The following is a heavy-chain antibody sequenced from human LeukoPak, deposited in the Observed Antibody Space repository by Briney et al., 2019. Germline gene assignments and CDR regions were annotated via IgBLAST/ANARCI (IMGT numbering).Heavy chain of an antibody. CDR3: ARVPFPDYYDSSGYYLYFDY. CDR1: GGTFSSYA. D-gene: IGHD3-22*01. Sequence: SVKVSCKASGGTFSSYAISWVRQAPGQGLEWMGGIIPIFGTANYAQKFQGRVTITADESTSTAYMELSSLRSEDTAVYYCARVPFPDYYDSSGYYLYFDYWGQGTLVTVSS. V-gene: IGHV1-69*13. CDR2: IIPIFGTA. J-gene: IGHJ4*02.